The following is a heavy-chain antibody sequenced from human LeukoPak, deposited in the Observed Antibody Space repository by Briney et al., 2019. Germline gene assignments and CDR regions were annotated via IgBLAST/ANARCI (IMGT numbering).Heavy chain of an antibody. Sequence: GGSLRLSCAASGFTFSSYEMNWVRQAPGKGLEWVSYISSSGSTTYYADSVRGRFTISRDNAKNSLYLQMNSLRAEDTAVYYCARRYGGYGDYWGQGTLVTVSS. J-gene: IGHJ4*02. CDR2: ISSSGSTT. D-gene: IGHD4-17*01. CDR1: GFTFSSYE. V-gene: IGHV3-48*03. CDR3: ARRYGGYGDY.